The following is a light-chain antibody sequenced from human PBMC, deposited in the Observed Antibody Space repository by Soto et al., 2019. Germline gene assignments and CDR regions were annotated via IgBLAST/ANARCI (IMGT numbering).Light chain of an antibody. CDR2: EVS. J-gene: IGLJ1*01. CDR3: SSKRTTASLV. V-gene: IGLV2-14*01. CDR1: SSDVGAYNY. Sequence: QSVLTQPASVSGSPGQTITISCTGTSSDVGAYNYVSWYQQHPGKAPKLMIYEVSNRPSGVSDRFSGSKSGNTASLTISGLQAADEADSYCSSKRTTASLVIGTGTKVTV.